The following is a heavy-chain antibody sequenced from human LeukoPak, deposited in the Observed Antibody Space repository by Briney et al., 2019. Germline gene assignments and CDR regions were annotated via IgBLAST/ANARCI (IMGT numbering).Heavy chain of an antibody. D-gene: IGHD3-22*01. CDR1: GGSITSGIYY. J-gene: IGHJ5*02. Sequence: SETLSLTCTVSGGSITSGIYYWGWIRRPAGKGLECIGRLYTDGGTRYNPALKSRVTISVDKSKNQFSLKLSSVTAADTAVYYCARDYYDSSASINWFDLWGQGTLVTVSS. CDR3: ARDYYDSSASINWFDL. CDR2: LYTDGGT. V-gene: IGHV4-61*02.